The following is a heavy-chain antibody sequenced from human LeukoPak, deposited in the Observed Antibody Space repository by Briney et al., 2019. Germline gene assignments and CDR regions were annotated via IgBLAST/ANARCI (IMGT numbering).Heavy chain of an antibody. CDR3: ARVPIPGYSYGTYYFDY. J-gene: IGHJ4*02. CDR2: INAGNGNT. V-gene: IGHV1-3*01. Sequence: GASVKVSCKASGYTFTSYAMHWVRQAPGQRLEWMGWINAGNGNTKYSQKFQGRVTITRDTSASTAYMELSSLRSEDTAVYYCARVPIPGYSYGTYYFDYWGQGTLVTVSS. D-gene: IGHD5-18*01. CDR1: GYTFTSYA.